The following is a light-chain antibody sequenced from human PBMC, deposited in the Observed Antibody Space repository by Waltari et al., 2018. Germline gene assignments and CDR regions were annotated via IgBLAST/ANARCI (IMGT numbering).Light chain of an antibody. CDR2: AAS. Sequence: DIQMTQSPSSVSASVGDRVTNTFRASRAITNYVNWYQQRPGLAPKLLIYAASTLQGGVPTRFSGSGSGTDFTLTISSLQIEDFATYYCQQSHSAPLAFGGGTRLEI. J-gene: IGKJ4*01. CDR1: RAITNY. CDR3: QQSHSAPLA. V-gene: IGKV1-39*01.